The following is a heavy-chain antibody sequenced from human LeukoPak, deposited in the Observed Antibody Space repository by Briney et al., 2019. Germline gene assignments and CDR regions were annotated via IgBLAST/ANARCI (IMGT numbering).Heavy chain of an antibody. CDR2: MNPNSGNT. V-gene: IGHV1-8*01. CDR3: ARRENYYYYYGMDV. D-gene: IGHD5-24*01. J-gene: IGHJ6*02. Sequence: ASVKVSCKASGYTFTGYDINWVRLATGQGLEWMGWMNPNSGNTGYAQKFQGRVTMTRNTSISTAYMELSSLRSEDTAVYYCARRENYYYYYGMDVWGQVTTVTVSS. CDR1: GYTFTGYD.